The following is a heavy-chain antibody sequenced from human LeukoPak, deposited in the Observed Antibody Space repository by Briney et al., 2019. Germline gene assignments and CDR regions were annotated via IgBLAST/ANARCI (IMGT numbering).Heavy chain of an antibody. V-gene: IGHV4-38-2*01. J-gene: IGHJ4*02. Sequence: GSLRLSCAASGFTFSDYYMSWIRQAPGKGLEWIGSIYYSGSTYYNPSLKSRVTISVDTSKNQFSLNLTSVTAADTAVYYCARATAYGLLTGVFDYWGPGTLVTVSS. CDR1: GFTFSDYY. CDR3: ARATAYGLLTGVFDY. CDR2: IYYSGST. D-gene: IGHD3-10*01.